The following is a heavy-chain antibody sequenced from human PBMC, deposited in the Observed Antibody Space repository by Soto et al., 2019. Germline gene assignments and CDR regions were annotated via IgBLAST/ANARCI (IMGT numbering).Heavy chain of an antibody. J-gene: IGHJ6*02. Sequence: GGSLRLSCAASGFTFSSYAMKWVRQAPGKGLEWVSLIGESGTSTYYADSVKGRFTISRDNSGNTLFLEMYSLRAEDTAVYYCARYIPGVRYYGMDVWGQRTTVTVSS. D-gene: IGHD2-2*01. CDR2: IGESGTST. CDR3: ARYIPGVRYYGMDV. V-gene: IGHV3-23*01. CDR1: GFTFSSYA.